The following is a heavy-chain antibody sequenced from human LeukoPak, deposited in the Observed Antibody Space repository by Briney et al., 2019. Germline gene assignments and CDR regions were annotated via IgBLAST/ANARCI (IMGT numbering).Heavy chain of an antibody. D-gene: IGHD2-21*01. CDR2: TNHSGST. CDR3: ARAPARGGDFDY. Sequence: SETLSLTCAVYGGSFSGYYWSWIRQPPGKGLEWIGETNHSGSTNYNPSLKSRVTISVDTSKNQFSLKLSSVTAADTAVYYCARAPARGGDFDYWGQGTLVTVSS. V-gene: IGHV4-34*01. CDR1: GGSFSGYY. J-gene: IGHJ4*02.